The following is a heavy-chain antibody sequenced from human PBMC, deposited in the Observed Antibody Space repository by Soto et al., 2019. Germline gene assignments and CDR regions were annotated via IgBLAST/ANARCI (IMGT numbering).Heavy chain of an antibody. Sequence: EVQLVESGGGLVQPGRSLRLSCAASGFTFDDYAVHWVRQAPGKGLEWVSGISWNSGSIGYADSVKGRFTISRDNAKNSLYLQMNSLRAEDTALYYCAKGLVRHYVVGWFDPWGQGTLVTVSS. D-gene: IGHD3-9*01. CDR2: ISWNSGSI. CDR1: GFTFDDYA. CDR3: AKGLVRHYVVGWFDP. J-gene: IGHJ5*02. V-gene: IGHV3-9*01.